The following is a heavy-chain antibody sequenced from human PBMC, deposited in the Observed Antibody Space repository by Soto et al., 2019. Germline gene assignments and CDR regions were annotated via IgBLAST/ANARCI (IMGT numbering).Heavy chain of an antibody. CDR2: IFHTGTT. Sequence: SETLSLTCAVYGGSFSGYYWSWIRQPPGKGLEWIGYIFHTGTTNYNPSLKSRVTISLDTSMNQFSLKLSSVTPADTAVYYCTRAPVSGSYCFDFWGQGTPVTVS. D-gene: IGHD1-26*01. CDR3: TRAPVSGSYCFDF. V-gene: IGHV4-59*01. J-gene: IGHJ4*02. CDR1: GGSFSGYY.